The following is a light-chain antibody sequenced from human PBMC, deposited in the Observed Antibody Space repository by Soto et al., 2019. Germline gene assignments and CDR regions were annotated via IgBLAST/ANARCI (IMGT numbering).Light chain of an antibody. J-gene: IGLJ2*01. CDR3: SSYGASRIL. CDR1: TSDIGAYNY. V-gene: IGLV2-14*03. CDR2: DVS. Sequence: QSALTQPASVSGSPGQPITISCSRTTSDIGAYNYVSWYQQHPGKAPKLLIYDVSYRPSGISDRFSGSKSGNTASLTISGLQPEDEADYYCSSYGASRILFGGGTKLTVL.